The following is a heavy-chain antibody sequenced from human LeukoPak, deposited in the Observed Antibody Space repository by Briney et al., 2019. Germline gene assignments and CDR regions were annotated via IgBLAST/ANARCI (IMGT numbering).Heavy chain of an antibody. CDR1: GGSFSGYY. CDR3: ARRLRKNSLDV. Sequence: SETLSLTCAVYGGSFSGYYWSWIRQPPGKGLEWIGEINLGGSTNYNPSLKSRVTISVDTSKNQFSLKLSSMTAADTAVYYCARRLRKNSLDVWGKGTTVTISS. V-gene: IGHV4-34*01. J-gene: IGHJ6*04. CDR2: INLGGST. D-gene: IGHD2/OR15-2a*01.